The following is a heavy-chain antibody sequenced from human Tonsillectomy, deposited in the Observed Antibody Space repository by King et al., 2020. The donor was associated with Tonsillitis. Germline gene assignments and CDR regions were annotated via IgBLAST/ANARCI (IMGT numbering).Heavy chain of an antibody. CDR1: GFTFSSYA. V-gene: IGHV3-23*04. J-gene: IGHJ6*02. CDR2: IVGGGST. CDR3: GKSEYSSGWYW. D-gene: IGHD6-19*01. Sequence: VQLVESGGGLVQPGGSLRLSCAASGFTFSSYAMSWVRQAPGKGLEWVAAIVGGGSTYYADSVKGRFTISRDNSKNTLYLQMNSLRAEETAVYYCGKSEYSSGWYWWGQGTTVTVSS.